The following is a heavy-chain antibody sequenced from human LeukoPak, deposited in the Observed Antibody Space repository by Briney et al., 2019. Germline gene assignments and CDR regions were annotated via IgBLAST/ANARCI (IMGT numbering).Heavy chain of an antibody. CDR1: GFTLRNNW. CDR3: AREGGESYGMDV. J-gene: IGHJ6*04. V-gene: IGHV3-7*03. Sequence: GGSLRLSCAASGFTLRNNWMSWIRQAPGKGLEWVANIKKEGSEKHYVDSVKGRFTISRDNAKNSVYLQMNSLRDEGTAVYYCAREGGESYGMDVWGKGTTVTVSS. D-gene: IGHD3-10*01. CDR2: IKKEGSEK.